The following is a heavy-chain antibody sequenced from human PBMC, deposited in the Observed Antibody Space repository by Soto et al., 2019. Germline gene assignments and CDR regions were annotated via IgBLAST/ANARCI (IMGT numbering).Heavy chain of an antibody. CDR3: ARAQLLPDDAFDA. Sequence: GGSLRLSCAASGFTFGNFWMHWVRQAPGKGPVWVSRINGDGSSTSHADSVKGRFTISRDNAENTLFLQMSGLRAEDTAVYYCARAQLLPDDAFDAWGRGTVVTVSS. V-gene: IGHV3-74*01. CDR1: GFTFGNFW. D-gene: IGHD2-2*01. J-gene: IGHJ3*01. CDR2: INGDGSST.